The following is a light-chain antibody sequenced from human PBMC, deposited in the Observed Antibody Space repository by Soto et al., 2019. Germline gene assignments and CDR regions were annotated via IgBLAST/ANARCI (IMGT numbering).Light chain of an antibody. CDR3: QQYGNSPQT. CDR2: DAS. V-gene: IGKV3D-15*01. Sequence: EIVMTQSPATLSVSPGERATLSSRASQSVGSDLAWYQQKPGQAPRLLIYDASNRATGIPARFSGSGSGTDFTLTISRLEPEDFAVYYCQQYGNSPQTFGQGTKVDIK. CDR1: QSVGSD. J-gene: IGKJ1*01.